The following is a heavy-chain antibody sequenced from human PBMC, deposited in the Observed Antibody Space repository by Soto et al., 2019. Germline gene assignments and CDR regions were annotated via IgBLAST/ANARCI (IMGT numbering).Heavy chain of an antibody. V-gene: IGHV3-30-3*01. Sequence: PGGSLRLSCAASGFTFSSYAMHWVRQAPGKGLEWVAVISYDGSNKYYADSVKGRFTISRDNSKNTLYLQMNSLRAEDTAVYHCARERITMVRGVIISGYYGMDVWGQGTTVTVSS. CDR3: ARERITMVRGVIISGYYGMDV. CDR1: GFTFSSYA. CDR2: ISYDGSNK. J-gene: IGHJ6*02. D-gene: IGHD3-10*01.